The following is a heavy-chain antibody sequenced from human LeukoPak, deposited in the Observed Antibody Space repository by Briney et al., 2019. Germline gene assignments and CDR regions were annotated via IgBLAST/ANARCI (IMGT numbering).Heavy chain of an antibody. CDR1: GFTFSSYA. CDR3: AKDGLHCSGGSCYSSSFDY. Sequence: PGGSLRLSCAASGFTFSSYAMSWVRQAPGKGLEWVSAISGSGGSTYYADSVKGRFTISGDNSKNTLYLQMNSLRAEDTAVYYCAKDGLHCSGGSCYSSSFDYWGQGTLVTVSS. J-gene: IGHJ4*02. CDR2: ISGSGGST. V-gene: IGHV3-23*01. D-gene: IGHD2-15*01.